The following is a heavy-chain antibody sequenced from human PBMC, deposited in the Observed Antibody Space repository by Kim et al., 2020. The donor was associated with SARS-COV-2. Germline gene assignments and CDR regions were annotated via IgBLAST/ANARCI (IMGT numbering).Heavy chain of an antibody. CDR3: ATYGPDYYYYGMDV. J-gene: IGHJ6*02. CDR1: GGSISNGGYY. Sequence: SETLSLTCTVSGGSISNGGYYWSWIRQHPGKGLEWIGYIYYSGSTYYNPSLKSRVTISVDTSKNQFSLKLSSVTAADTAVYYCATYGPDYYYYGMDVWGQGTTVTVSS. V-gene: IGHV4-31*03. D-gene: IGHD4-17*01. CDR2: IYYSGST.